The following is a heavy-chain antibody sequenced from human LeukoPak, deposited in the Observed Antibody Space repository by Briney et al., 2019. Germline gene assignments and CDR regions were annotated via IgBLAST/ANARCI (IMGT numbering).Heavy chain of an antibody. CDR2: IYPGNSDT. CDR3: ARRYTIFGVVTIDY. D-gene: IGHD3-3*01. Sequence: GESLKISCKCSGYSFTSYWIAWVRQVPGKGLEWMGIIYPGNSDTKYSPSFQGQVTISADKSISTAYLQWSSLKASDTAMYYCARRYTIFGVVTIDYWGQGTLVTVSS. CDR1: GYSFTSYW. J-gene: IGHJ4*02. V-gene: IGHV5-51*01.